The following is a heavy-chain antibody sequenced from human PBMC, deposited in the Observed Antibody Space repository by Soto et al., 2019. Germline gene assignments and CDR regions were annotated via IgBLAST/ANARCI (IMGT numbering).Heavy chain of an antibody. CDR1: GYSFSTYG. CDR2: ISTSNGYT. J-gene: IGHJ6*02. CDR3: ARDRSFVLLEWSPSDSYGMDV. V-gene: IGHV1-18*01. Sequence: QVQLVQSAGEVKEPGASLKVACKASGYSFSTYGISWVRQAPGQGLEWMGWISTSNGYTNYAQKFQRRVSMTTDTSTNTAYMGVRSLRSDDTAFYFCARDRSFVLLEWSPSDSYGMDVWGQGTTVTVSS. D-gene: IGHD3-3*01.